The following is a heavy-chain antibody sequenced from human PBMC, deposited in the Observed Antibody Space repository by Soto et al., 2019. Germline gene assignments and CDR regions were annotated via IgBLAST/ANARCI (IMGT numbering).Heavy chain of an antibody. CDR3: ARQGLRGYSYGYFHY. J-gene: IGHJ4*02. V-gene: IGHV5-51*01. CDR2: FYPGDSDT. CDR1: GYSFTSYW. D-gene: IGHD5-18*01. Sequence: GRSLKISCKGSGYSFTSYWIGWVRQMPGKGLEWMGIFYPGDSDTRHSPSFQGQVTISADKSISTAYLQWSSLKASDTAMYYCARQGLRGYSYGYFHYWGQGTLVTVSS.